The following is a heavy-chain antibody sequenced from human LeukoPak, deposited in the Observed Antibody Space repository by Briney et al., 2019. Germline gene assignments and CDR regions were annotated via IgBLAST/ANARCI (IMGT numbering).Heavy chain of an antibody. V-gene: IGHV3-21*01. Sequence: GGSLRLSCAASAFTFRSYAMSWVRQAGGKGLEWVSSISSSSSYIYYADSVKGRFTISRDNAKNSLYLQMNSLRAEDTAVYYCANGNSGWYYFDYWGQGTLVTVSS. CDR3: ANGNSGWYYFDY. J-gene: IGHJ4*02. CDR2: ISSSSSYI. CDR1: AFTFRSYA. D-gene: IGHD6-19*01.